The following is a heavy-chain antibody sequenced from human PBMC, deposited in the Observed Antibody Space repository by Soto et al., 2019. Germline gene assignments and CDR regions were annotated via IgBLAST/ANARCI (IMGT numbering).Heavy chain of an antibody. D-gene: IGHD2-8*02. CDR3: TTVEILLGLSPYYYYYGMDV. V-gene: IGHV3-15*07. Sequence: GGSLRLSCAASGFTFSNAWMNWVRQAPGKGLEWVGRIKSKTDGGTTDYAAPVKGRFTISRDDSKNTLYLQMNSLKTEDTAVYYCTTVEILLGLSPYYYYYGMDVWGQGTTVTVSS. CDR2: IKSKTDGGTT. J-gene: IGHJ6*02. CDR1: GFTFSNAW.